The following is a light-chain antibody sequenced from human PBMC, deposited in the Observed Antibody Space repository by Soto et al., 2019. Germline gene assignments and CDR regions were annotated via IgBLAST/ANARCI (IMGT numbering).Light chain of an antibody. CDR2: SNT. CDR3: QSYDSSLSGPM. J-gene: IGLJ3*02. V-gene: IGLV1-40*01. CDR1: SSNIGAGYD. Sequence: QAVVTQPPSVSGAPGQRVTISCTGSSSNIGAGYDVHWYQQLPGIAPKLLIYSNTNRPSGVPDRFSGSKSGTSASLAITGLQAEDEADYYCQSYDSSLSGPMFGGGTKLTVL.